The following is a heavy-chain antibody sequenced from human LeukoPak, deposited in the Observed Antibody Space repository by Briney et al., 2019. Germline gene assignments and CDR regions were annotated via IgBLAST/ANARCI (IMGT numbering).Heavy chain of an antibody. CDR3: ARRSKSSAIWYYFDY. D-gene: IGHD6-25*01. CDR2: ISGSGDIT. Sequence: QPGGSLRLSCAAPGFSFSSYGINWVRQAPGKGLEWVSGISGSGDITYYADSVKGRFTISRDNSRNTLYLQMNSLRAEDTAVYYCARRSKSSAIWYYFDYWGQGTLVTVYS. V-gene: IGHV3-23*01. CDR1: GFSFSSYG. J-gene: IGHJ4*02.